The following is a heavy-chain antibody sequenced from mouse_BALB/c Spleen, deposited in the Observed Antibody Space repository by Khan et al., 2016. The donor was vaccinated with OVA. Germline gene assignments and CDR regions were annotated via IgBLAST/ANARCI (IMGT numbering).Heavy chain of an antibody. CDR1: GFTFSGYG. CDR3: ARVYYSYDEGYWFFDV. Sequence: EVELVESGGGLVQPGGSLKLSCAASGFTFSGYGMSWVRQTPDKRLELVATINSYGGTSYYPDSVKGRFTISRDNAKNTLHLQMSSLKSEDTAMYYCARVYYSYDEGYWFFDVWGAGTTVTVSS. J-gene: IGHJ1*01. CDR2: INSYGGTS. D-gene: IGHD2-14*01. V-gene: IGHV5-6-3*01.